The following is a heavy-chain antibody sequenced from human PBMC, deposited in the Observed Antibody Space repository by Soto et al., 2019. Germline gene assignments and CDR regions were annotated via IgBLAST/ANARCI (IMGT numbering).Heavy chain of an antibody. CDR3: ARSGCGGDCYSAYHYGMDV. CDR2: ISAYNGNT. D-gene: IGHD2-21*02. CDR1: GCTFPSHG. V-gene: IGHV1-18*01. Sequence: ASVKASCKASGCTFPSHGISWLRQAPGQGLEGMGWISAYNGNTNYAQKLHGRVAMTTDTSTRTAYMELRSLRSDDTAVYYCARSGCGGDCYSAYHYGMDVWGQGTTVTVSS. J-gene: IGHJ6*02.